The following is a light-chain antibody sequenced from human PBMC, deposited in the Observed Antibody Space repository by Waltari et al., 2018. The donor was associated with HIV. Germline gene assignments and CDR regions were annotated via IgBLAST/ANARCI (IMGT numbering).Light chain of an antibody. CDR3: AAWDDNLRGRSFV. V-gene: IGLV1-47*01. CDR2: RNT. CDR1: TSNLGSNY. J-gene: IGLJ1*01. Sequence: QSVLTQPPSASGTPGQRVHISCSGSTSNLGSNYEHWYQQLPATAPKLLIYRNTKRPSGVPDRFSGSKSGTSASLAISGLRSEDEADYYSAAWDDNLRGRSFVFATGTKVIVL.